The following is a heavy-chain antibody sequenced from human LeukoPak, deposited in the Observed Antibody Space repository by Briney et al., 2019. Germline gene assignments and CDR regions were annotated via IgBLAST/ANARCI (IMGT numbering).Heavy chain of an antibody. CDR3: ERDPTRRFDL. V-gene: IGHV3-7*01. J-gene: IGHJ4*01. Sequence: PGGSLRLSCATSGFTFSSYWMTCVRQAPGRGLEWVASIVEDGSETYYLDSVRGRFTFSRDNAKNSLYLQMNSLRGEDTAVYYCERDPTRRFDLWGQGTLVTVSS. CDR1: GFTFSSYW. CDR2: IVEDGSET.